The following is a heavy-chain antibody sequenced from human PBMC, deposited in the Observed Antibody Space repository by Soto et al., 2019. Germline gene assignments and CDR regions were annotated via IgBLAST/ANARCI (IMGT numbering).Heavy chain of an antibody. CDR3: ARPYYDFWSGRNYWYFDL. Sequence: ASVKVSCKASGYTFTSYGISWVRQATGQGLEWMGWISAYNGNTNYAQKLQGRVTMTTDTSTSTAYMELRSLRSDDTAVYYCARPYYDFWSGRNYWYFDLWGRGTLVTVSS. CDR2: ISAYNGNT. CDR1: GYTFTSYG. D-gene: IGHD3-3*01. J-gene: IGHJ2*01. V-gene: IGHV1-18*01.